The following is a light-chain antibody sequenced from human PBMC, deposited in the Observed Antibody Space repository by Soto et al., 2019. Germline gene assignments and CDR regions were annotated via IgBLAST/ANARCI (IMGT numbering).Light chain of an antibody. V-gene: IGLV2-14*01. Sequence: QSVLTQPASVSGSPGQSITFSCTGTSSDIGAYNYVSWYQQHPGKAPKLMIYEVSNRPSGVSNRFSGSKSGNTASLTISGLQAEDEADYYCSSYRSSTIPYVFGSGTKLTVL. CDR2: EVS. CDR3: SSYRSSTIPYV. CDR1: SSDIGAYNY. J-gene: IGLJ1*01.